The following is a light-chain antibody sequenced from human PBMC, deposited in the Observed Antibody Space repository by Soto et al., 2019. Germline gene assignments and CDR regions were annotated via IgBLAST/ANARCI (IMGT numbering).Light chain of an antibody. CDR2: WAS. CDR3: QQYHSTPYT. J-gene: IGKJ2*01. Sequence: DIVMTQSPDSLAVSLGERATINCKSSQSVLYSSNNKNYLAWYQQRPGQPPKLLISWASTRESGVPDRFTGSGSGTDFTLTISSLEAEDVAVYYCQQYHSTPYTFGQGTKREI. CDR1: QSVLYSSNNKNY. V-gene: IGKV4-1*01.